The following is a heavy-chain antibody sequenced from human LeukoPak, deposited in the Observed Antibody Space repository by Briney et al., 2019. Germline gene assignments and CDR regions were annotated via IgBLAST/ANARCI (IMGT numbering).Heavy chain of an antibody. CDR3: AKRVEGVNSFDY. CDR1: GFTFSSYA. V-gene: IGHV3-23*01. J-gene: IGHJ4*02. CDR2: IGGSGGTT. D-gene: IGHD3-10*01. Sequence: GGSLRLSCAASGFTFSSYAMSWVRQAPGKGLEWVSVIGGSGGTTYYADSVKGRFTISRDNSKNTLHLQMNSLRAEDTALYYCAKRVEGVNSFDYWGQGTLVTVSS.